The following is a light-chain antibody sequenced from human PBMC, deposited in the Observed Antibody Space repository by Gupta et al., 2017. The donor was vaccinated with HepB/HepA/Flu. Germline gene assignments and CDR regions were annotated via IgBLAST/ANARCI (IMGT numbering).Light chain of an antibody. CDR1: QSISSY. V-gene: IGKV1-39*01. J-gene: IGKJ3*01. CDR2: AAS. Sequence: DIQMTQSPSSLSASVGDRVTITCRASQSISSYLNWYQQKPGKAPKLLIYAASSLQSGVPSTFSGTGSVTDFTLTISSLQPEDFATYYCQQSYSTPRTFGHGTKVDIK. CDR3: QQSYSTPRT.